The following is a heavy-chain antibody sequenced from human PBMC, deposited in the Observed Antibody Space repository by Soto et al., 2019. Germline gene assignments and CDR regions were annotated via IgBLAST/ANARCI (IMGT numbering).Heavy chain of an antibody. CDR1: GGFVTSGSYY. CDR2: MSHSGGT. J-gene: IGHJ3*02. CDR3: ARVERGTATTVVDAFDI. D-gene: IGHD2-21*02. Sequence: QVQLQQWGAGLLKPSETLSLTCAVYGGFVTSGSYYWSWIRQPPGKGLEWIGEMSHSGGTHFNLSCKSLVTISVDPSKNQFTLKRSSVTAADTALYYCARVERGTATTVVDAFDIWGPGTMVTVSS. V-gene: IGHV4-34*01.